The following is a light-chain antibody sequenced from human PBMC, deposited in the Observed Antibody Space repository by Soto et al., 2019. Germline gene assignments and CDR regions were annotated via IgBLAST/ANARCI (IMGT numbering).Light chain of an antibody. CDR1: QYISTY. J-gene: IGKJ1*01. Sequence: DIQMTQSPSSLSASVGDRVTITCRASQYISTYLNWYQQRPGKAPKILIFGTSSLQSGVPSRFSGCGSVSDFTLSITSLHPEDFATYYCQQNYSPMRTFGQGTKVEIK. CDR2: GTS. V-gene: IGKV1-39*01. CDR3: QQNYSPMRT.